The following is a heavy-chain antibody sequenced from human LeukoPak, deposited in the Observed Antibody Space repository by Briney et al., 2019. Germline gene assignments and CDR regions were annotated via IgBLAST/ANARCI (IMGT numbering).Heavy chain of an antibody. D-gene: IGHD6-19*01. V-gene: IGHV3-23*01. CDR3: ANRGSSGWLVY. J-gene: IGHJ4*02. CDR1: GFTFSSYA. CDR2: ISGSGGST. Sequence: GGSLRLSCAASGFTFSSYAMSWVRQAPGKGLEWVSAISGSGGSTYYADSVKGRFTISRDNSKNTLYLQMNSLRAEDTAVYYRANRGSSGWLVYWGQGTLVTVSS.